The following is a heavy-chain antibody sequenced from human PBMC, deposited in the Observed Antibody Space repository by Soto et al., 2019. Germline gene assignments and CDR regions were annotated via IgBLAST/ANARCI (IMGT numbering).Heavy chain of an antibody. CDR2: ISSGSAYI. J-gene: IGHJ5*02. CDR1: TFSMYS. V-gene: IGHV3-21*06. Sequence: EVQVVDSGGGLVKPGGSLRLSCTFTFSMYSMNWVRQAPGKGLEWVASISSGSAYIKYAESVKGRFTISRDNAKNSLHLQMNSLRAEDTAIYHCARDQGGSYDSWFDPWGQGTLVTVSS. D-gene: IGHD1-26*01. CDR3: ARDQGGSYDSWFDP.